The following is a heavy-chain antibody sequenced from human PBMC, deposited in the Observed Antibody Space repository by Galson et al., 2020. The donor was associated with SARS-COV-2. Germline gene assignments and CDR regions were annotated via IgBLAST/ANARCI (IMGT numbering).Heavy chain of an antibody. V-gene: IGHV5-10-1*01. CDR3: ARHFPCSGGSCYVGWFDP. D-gene: IGHD2-15*01. Sequence: HGESLKISCKGSGYSFTSYWISWVRQMPGKGLEWMGRIDPSDSYTNYSPSFQGHVTISADKSISTAYLQWSSLKASDTAMYYCARHFPCSGGSCYVGWFDPWGQGTLVTVSS. CDR1: GYSFTSYW. J-gene: IGHJ5*02. CDR2: IDPSDSYT.